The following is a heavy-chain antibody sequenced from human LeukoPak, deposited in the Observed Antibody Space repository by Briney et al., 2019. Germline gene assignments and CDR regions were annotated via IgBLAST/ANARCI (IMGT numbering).Heavy chain of an antibody. CDR3: ARGFYGDYLDY. J-gene: IGHJ4*02. Sequence: GGSLRLSCAASGFTFSGYWMSWVRQAPGKGLEWVANIKQDGSDKYYVDSVKGRFSISRDNAKNSLYLQMNSLRAEDTAVYYCARGFYGDYLDYWGQGTLVTVSS. CDR1: GFTFSGYW. D-gene: IGHD4-17*01. CDR2: IKQDGSDK. V-gene: IGHV3-7*01.